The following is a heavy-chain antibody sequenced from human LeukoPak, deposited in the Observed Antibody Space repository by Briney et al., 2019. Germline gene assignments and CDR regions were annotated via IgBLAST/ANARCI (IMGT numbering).Heavy chain of an antibody. CDR3: ARLNVGATVDY. V-gene: IGHV4-39*02. Sequence: SETLSLTCTVSGGSISSSSYYWGWIRQPPGKGLEWIGSIYYSGSTHYNPSLKSRVTISVDTSRNHFSLELSSVTAADTAEYYCARLNVGATVDYWGRGTLVTVSS. D-gene: IGHD1-26*01. J-gene: IGHJ4*02. CDR2: IYYSGST. CDR1: GGSISSSSYY.